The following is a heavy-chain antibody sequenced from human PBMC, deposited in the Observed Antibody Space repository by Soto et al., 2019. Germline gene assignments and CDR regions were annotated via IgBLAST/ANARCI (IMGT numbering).Heavy chain of an antibody. D-gene: IGHD2-15*01. V-gene: IGHV3-64D*06. J-gene: IGHJ6*03. CDR2: ISSNGGST. CDR1: GFTFSSYA. Sequence: GGSLRLSCSASGFTFSSYAMHWVRQSPGKGLEYVSAISSNGGSTYYADSVKGRFTISRDNSKNTLYLQMSSLRAEDTAVYYCVKNGGGRRYYYYYMDVWGKGTTVTVSS. CDR3: VKNGGGRRYYYYYMDV.